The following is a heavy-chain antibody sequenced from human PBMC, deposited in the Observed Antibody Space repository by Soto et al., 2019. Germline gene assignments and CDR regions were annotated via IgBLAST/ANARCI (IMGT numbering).Heavy chain of an antibody. D-gene: IGHD3-10*01. J-gene: IGHJ4*02. V-gene: IGHV3-33*01. CDR1: GFALSSFD. Sequence: QVQLAESGGGVVQSGRSLRLSCAASGFALSSFDMHWVRQAPGKGLEWVAVIWYDGSNEYYADSVKDRFTISRDNSKNTLYLQMNSLRVEDTAVYYCARDALVRGVHPPDYWGQGTLVTVSS. CDR3: ARDALVRGVHPPDY. CDR2: IWYDGSNE.